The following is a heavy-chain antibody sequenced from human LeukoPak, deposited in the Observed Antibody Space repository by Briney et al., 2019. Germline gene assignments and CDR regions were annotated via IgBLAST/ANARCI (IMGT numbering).Heavy chain of an antibody. J-gene: IGHJ4*02. CDR3: ARAVRIVGSNPLLGPFEYYFDY. V-gene: IGHV1-2*02. CDR1: GYTFTGYY. Sequence: ASVKVSCKASGYTFTGYYMHWVRQAPGQGLEWMGWINPNSGGTNYAQKFQGRVTLTRNTSINTAYMELTSLTYDDTAVYYCARAVRIVGSNPLLGPFEYYFDYWGQGTLVTVSS. CDR2: INPNSGGT. D-gene: IGHD1-26*01.